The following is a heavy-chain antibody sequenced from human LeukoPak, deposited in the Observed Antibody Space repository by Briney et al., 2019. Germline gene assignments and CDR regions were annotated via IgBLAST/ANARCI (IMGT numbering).Heavy chain of an antibody. V-gene: IGHV3-66*01. CDR1: GFTVSNNY. CDR2: IYNGGST. Sequence: GGSLRLSCAASGFTVSNNYMSWVRQAPGKGLEWVSVIYNGGSTYYADSVKGRFTVSRDNSKSTLYLQMNSLRAEDTAVYYCAREIWDWGQGTLVTVSS. J-gene: IGHJ4*02. D-gene: IGHD3-16*01. CDR3: AREIWD.